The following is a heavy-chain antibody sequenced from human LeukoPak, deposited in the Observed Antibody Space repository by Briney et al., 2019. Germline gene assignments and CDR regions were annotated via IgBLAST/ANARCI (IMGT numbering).Heavy chain of an antibody. CDR2: IYHSGST. D-gene: IGHD3-10*01. CDR3: ARAPSYYYGSGSYSAPPDY. Sequence: SETLSLTCTVSGYSISSGYYWGWIRPPPGKGLAWIGSIYHSGSTYYNPSLKSRVTISVDTSKNQFSLKLSSVTAADTAVYYCARAPSYYYGSGSYSAPPDYWGQGTLVTVSS. J-gene: IGHJ4*02. V-gene: IGHV4-38-2*02. CDR1: GYSISSGYY.